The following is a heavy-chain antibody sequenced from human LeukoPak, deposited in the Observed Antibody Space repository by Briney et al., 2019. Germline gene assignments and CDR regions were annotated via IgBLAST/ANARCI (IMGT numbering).Heavy chain of an antibody. D-gene: IGHD4/OR15-4a*01. Sequence: AASVNVSCKCSVGTLRSYAIRWVRQAPGQGLEWMGIINPSGGNTSYAQKFQGRVTMTRDMSTSTVYMELSSLRSEETALYYCARESALGFDYWGQGTLVTVSS. CDR3: ARESALGFDY. CDR2: INPSGGNT. J-gene: IGHJ4*02. CDR1: VGTLRSYA. V-gene: IGHV1-46*01.